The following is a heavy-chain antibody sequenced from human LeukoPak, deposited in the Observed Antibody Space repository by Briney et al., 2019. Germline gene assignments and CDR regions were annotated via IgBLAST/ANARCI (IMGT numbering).Heavy chain of an antibody. CDR2: ISSSGSTI. CDR3: AIDRINWNDGFDP. V-gene: IGHV3-48*03. CDR1: GFTFSSYE. Sequence: PGGSLRLSXAASGFTFSSYEMNWVRQAPGKGLEWVSYISSSGSTIYYADSVKGRFTISRDNAKNSLYLQMNSLRAEDTAVYYCAIDRINWNDGFDPWGQGTLVTVSS. J-gene: IGHJ5*02. D-gene: IGHD1-20*01.